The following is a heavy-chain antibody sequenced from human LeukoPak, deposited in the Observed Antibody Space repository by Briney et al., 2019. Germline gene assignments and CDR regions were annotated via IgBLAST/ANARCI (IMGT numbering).Heavy chain of an antibody. CDR2: IYYSGTT. CDR1: GGSISSYY. J-gene: IGHJ4*02. Sequence: SETLFLTCTVSGGSISSYYWSWIRQPPGKGLEWIGYIYYSGTTNYNPSLKSRVTISVDTSKNQFSLKLNSVTAADTAVYFCASVSGYYYDTSAYLGDWGQGILVTVSS. D-gene: IGHD3-22*01. CDR3: ASVSGYYYDTSAYLGD. V-gene: IGHV4-59*01.